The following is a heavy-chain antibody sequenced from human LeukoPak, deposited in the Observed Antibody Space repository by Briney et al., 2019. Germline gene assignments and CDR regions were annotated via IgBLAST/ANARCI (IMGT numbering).Heavy chain of an antibody. V-gene: IGHV4-4*07. CDR1: GGSISSYY. CDR3: ARDARSSSYVWGSYRPHYYYYYGMDV. Sequence: PSETLPLTCTVSGGSISSYYWSWIRQPAGKELDWIGRIYTSGSTNYNPSLNSRVTTSVDTSKNQFSLKLSSVTAADTVVYYCARDARSSSYVWGSYRPHYYYYYGMDVWGQGTTVTVSS. CDR2: IYTSGST. J-gene: IGHJ6*02. D-gene: IGHD3-16*02.